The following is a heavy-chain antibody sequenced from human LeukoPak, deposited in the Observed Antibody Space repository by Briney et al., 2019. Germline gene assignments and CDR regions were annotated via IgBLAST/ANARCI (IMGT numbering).Heavy chain of an antibody. CDR2: IIPNSGGT. J-gene: IGHJ4*02. V-gene: IGHV1-2*02. CDR3: VGGTRFLDY. D-gene: IGHD2-8*01. Sequence: YYVXWGRQAPGQGPEWMGWIIPNSGGTNYAQNFQGRVTMTGDTSISTAYMELSRLTSDDTAVYYCVGGTRFLDYWGQGTLVTVSS. CDR1: YY.